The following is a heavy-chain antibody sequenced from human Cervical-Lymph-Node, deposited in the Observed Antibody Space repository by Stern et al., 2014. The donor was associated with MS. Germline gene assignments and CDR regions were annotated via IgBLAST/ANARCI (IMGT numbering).Heavy chain of an antibody. V-gene: IGHV3-33*01. CDR1: GFTFRSYG. J-gene: IGHJ6*02. Sequence: QVQLVESGGGVVQPGRSLRLSCAASGFTFRSYGMHWVRQAPGKGLEWAAVIGYDESNKYYADSVKGRFTISRDNSKNTLYLQMNSLRAEDTAVYYCAREQWLESYGMDVWGQGTTVTVSS. CDR2: IGYDESNK. CDR3: AREQWLESYGMDV. D-gene: IGHD6-19*01.